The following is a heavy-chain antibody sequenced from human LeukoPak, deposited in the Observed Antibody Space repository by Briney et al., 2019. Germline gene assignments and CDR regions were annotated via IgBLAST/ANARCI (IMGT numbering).Heavy chain of an antibody. V-gene: IGHV7-4-1*02. D-gene: IGHD3-3*01. J-gene: IGHJ4*02. CDR1: GYTFTTYA. CDR2: INTNTGNP. CDR3: ARGSITIFGVVISTYDY. Sequence: ASVKVSCKASGYTFTTYAMNWVRQAPGQGLEWMGWINTNTGNPTYAQGFTGRFVFSLDTSVSTAYLQISSLKAEDTAVYYCARGSITIFGVVISTYDYWGQGTLVTVSS.